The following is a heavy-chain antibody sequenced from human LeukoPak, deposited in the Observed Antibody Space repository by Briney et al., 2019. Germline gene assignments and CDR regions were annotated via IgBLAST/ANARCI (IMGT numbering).Heavy chain of an antibody. J-gene: IGHJ4*02. Sequence: SETLSLTCAVAGASISNSNWWTWVRQPPGKGLEWIGEIYHSGSTNYKPSLKSRATISVDKSKNQFSLKLSSVTAADTAVYYCASRAPRDNFNRYLPIDYWGQGTLVTVSS. CDR3: ASRAPRDNFNRYLPIDY. V-gene: IGHV4-4*02. CDR2: IYHSGST. CDR1: GASISNSNW. D-gene: IGHD1-20*01.